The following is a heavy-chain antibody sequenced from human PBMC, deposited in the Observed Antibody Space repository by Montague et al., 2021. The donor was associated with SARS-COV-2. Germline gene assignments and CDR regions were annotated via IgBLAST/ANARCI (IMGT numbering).Heavy chain of an antibody. J-gene: IGHJ3*02. Sequence: SLRLSCAASEFPFSKYWMHWVRQAPGKGLVWISRIVGDRSTTTYADSVKGRFTISRDNAKNTLYLQLTSLTAEDTAVYYCASLRYYYGLEALDIWGQGTMVTVSS. D-gene: IGHD1-26*01. V-gene: IGHV3-74*01. CDR1: EFPFSKYW. CDR2: IVGDRSTT. CDR3: ASLRYYYGLEALDI.